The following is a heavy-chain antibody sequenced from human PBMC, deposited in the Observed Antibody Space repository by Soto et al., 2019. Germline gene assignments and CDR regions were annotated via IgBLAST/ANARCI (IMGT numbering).Heavy chain of an antibody. CDR3: AKDLVGVPYGMDV. V-gene: IGHV3-23*01. D-gene: IGHD6-6*01. CDR1: GFTFVSYA. J-gene: IGHJ6*02. Sequence: WGSLRLSCAASGFTFVSYAISFFRHSPGKWLEWVSAISGSGGSTYYADSVKGRFTISRDNSKNTLYLQMNSLRAEDTAVYYCAKDLVGVPYGMDVWGQGTTVTVSS. CDR2: ISGSGGST.